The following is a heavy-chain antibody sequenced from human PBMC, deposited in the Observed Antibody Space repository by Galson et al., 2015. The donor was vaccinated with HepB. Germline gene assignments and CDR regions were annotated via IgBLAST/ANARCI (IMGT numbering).Heavy chain of an antibody. CDR2: IIPILGIA. Sequence: SVKVSCKASGGTFSSYAISWVRQAPGQGLEWMGRIIPILGIANYAQKFQGRVTITADKSTSTAYMELSSLRSEDTAVYYCARSGYGSGSYSFVRGQGTLVTVSS. D-gene: IGHD3-10*01. J-gene: IGHJ4*02. CDR1: GGTFSSYA. V-gene: IGHV1-69*04. CDR3: ARSGYGSGSYSFV.